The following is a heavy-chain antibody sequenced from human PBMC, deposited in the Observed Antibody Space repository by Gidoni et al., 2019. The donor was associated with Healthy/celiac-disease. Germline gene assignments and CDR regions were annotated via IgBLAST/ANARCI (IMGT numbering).Heavy chain of an antibody. V-gene: IGHV4-30-4*01. Sequence: QVQLLESGPGLVKHSQTLYLSCHLSCGSISSGVSYLSWIRQPPGKGLEWIGYIYDRGSTYYNPALKSRVTISLDTSKNQFSLKLSSVNAADTAVYYCARETIEKAAANPGYVDYYGMDVWGQGTTVTVSS. CDR3: ARETIEKAAANPGYVDYYGMDV. CDR1: CGSISSGVSY. J-gene: IGHJ6*02. CDR2: IYDRGST. D-gene: IGHD2-15*01.